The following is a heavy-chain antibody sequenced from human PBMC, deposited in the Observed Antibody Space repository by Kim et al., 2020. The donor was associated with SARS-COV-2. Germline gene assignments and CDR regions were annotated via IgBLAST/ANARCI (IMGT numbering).Heavy chain of an antibody. CDR2: ISGSGGST. CDR3: AKVRQRRALATPNFDY. V-gene: IGHV3-23*01. CDR1: GFTFSSYA. J-gene: IGHJ4*02. Sequence: GGSLRLSCAASGFTFSSYAMSWVRQAPGKGLEWVSAISGSGGSTYYADSVKGRFTISRDNSKNTLYLQMNSLRAEDTAVYYCAKVRQRRALATPNFDYWGQGTLVTVSS. D-gene: IGHD5-12*01.